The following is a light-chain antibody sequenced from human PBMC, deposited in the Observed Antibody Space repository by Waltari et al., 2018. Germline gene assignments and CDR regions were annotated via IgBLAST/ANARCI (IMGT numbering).Light chain of an antibody. CDR3: GTWDSSLSGAV. J-gene: IGLJ7*01. CDR2: ENN. Sequence: QSVLTQPPSVSAAPGQRVTISFSGGSSNIGNNYVSWHRQFPGKAPKLLIYENNERPSGIPGRFSGSKSGTSATLDITGLQAGDEADYYCGTWDSSLSGAVFGGGTHLTVL. CDR1: SSNIGNNY. V-gene: IGLV1-51*02.